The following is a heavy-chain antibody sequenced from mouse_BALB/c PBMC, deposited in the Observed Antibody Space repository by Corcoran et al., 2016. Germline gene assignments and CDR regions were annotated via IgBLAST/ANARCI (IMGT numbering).Heavy chain of an antibody. Sequence: EIQLQQTGPELVKPGASVKISCKASGYSFTDYIMLWVKQSHGKSLEWIGNINPYYGSTSYNLKFKGKATLTVDKSSSTAYMQLNSLTSEDSAVCYCARGGKDWYFDVWGAGTTGTVSS. CDR1: GYSFTDYI. CDR3: ARGGKDWYFDV. D-gene: IGHD2-1*01. V-gene: IGHV1-39*01. CDR2: INPYYGST. J-gene: IGHJ1*01.